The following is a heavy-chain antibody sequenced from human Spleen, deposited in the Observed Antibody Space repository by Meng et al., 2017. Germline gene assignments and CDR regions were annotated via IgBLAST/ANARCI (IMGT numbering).Heavy chain of an antibody. Sequence: QVQLQESGPGLVKPSGTLYLTCTVSGDFISSDIWWSWVRQPPGKGLEWIGEVYHRGDTNYNPSLKSRVDISVDKSKNQFYLSLFSVTAADTAVYYCGRDQGRELINHWGQGTLVTVSS. CDR3: GRDQGRELINH. J-gene: IGHJ4*02. D-gene: IGHD1-7*01. CDR1: GDFISSDIW. CDR2: VYHRGDT. V-gene: IGHV4-4*02.